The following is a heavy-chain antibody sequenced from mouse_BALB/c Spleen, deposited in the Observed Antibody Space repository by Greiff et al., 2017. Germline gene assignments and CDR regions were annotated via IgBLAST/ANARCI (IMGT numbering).Heavy chain of an antibody. J-gene: IGHJ2*01. D-gene: IGHD2-4*01. CDR1: GFNIKDTY. Sequence: EVKLQESGAELVKPGASVKLSCTASGFNIKDTYMHWVKQRPEQGLEWIGRIDPANGNTKYDPKFQGKATITADTSSNTAYLQLSSLTSEDTAVYYCANYDYDPFDYWGQGTTLTVSS. CDR2: IDPANGNT. V-gene: IGHV14-3*02. CDR3: ANYDYDPFDY.